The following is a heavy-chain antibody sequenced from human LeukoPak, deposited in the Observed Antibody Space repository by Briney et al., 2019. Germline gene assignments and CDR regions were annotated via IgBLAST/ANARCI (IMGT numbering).Heavy chain of an antibody. CDR1: GGSISSYY. D-gene: IGHD6-13*01. V-gene: IGHV4-4*07. J-gene: IGHJ3*02. CDR3: ARSPIAAAGPEGAFDI. CDR2: IYTSGST. Sequence: SETLSLTCTVSGGSISSYYRSWIRQPAGKGLEWIGRIYTSGSTNYNPSLKSRVTMSVDTSKNQFSLKLSSVTAADTAVYYCARSPIAAAGPEGAFDIWGQGTMVTVSS.